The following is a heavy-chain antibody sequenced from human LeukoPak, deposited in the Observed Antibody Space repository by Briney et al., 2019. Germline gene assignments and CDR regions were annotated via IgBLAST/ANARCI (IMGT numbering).Heavy chain of an antibody. J-gene: IGHJ3*02. CDR2: ISPGDSDP. CDR3: ARGEDYGDYHRYYAFDI. D-gene: IGHD4-17*01. Sequence: GEPLKISFQRHEYSFTPSWIAWVRQMPAKGLESIGFISPGDSDPTYSPAFQGEVTISADKFISTAYLQWSSLKASDTAMYYCARGEDYGDYHRYYAFDIWGQGTMVTVSS. V-gene: IGHV5-51*01. CDR1: EYSFTPSW.